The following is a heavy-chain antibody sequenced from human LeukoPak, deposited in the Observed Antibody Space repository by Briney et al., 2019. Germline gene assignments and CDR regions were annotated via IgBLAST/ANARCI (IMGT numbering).Heavy chain of an antibody. CDR1: GYSFTSYW. D-gene: IGHD1-26*01. CDR3: ARQSVGATYYHYYMDV. J-gene: IGHJ6*03. Sequence: GESLKISCKGSGYSFTSYWIGWVRQMPGKGLEWMGIIYPGDSDTRYSPSFQGQVTISADKSISTAYLQWSSLKASDTAMYYCARQSVGATYYHYYMDVWGKGTTVTVSS. V-gene: IGHV5-51*01. CDR2: IYPGDSDT.